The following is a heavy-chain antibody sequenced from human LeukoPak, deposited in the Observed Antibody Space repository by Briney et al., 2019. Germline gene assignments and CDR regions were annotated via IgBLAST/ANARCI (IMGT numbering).Heavy chain of an antibody. V-gene: IGHV3-21*01. CDR2: ISSSSYI. J-gene: IGHJ5*02. CDR3: AYGTTGNNWFDP. CDR1: GFTFSSYS. D-gene: IGHD1-1*01. Sequence: GGSLRLSCAATGFTFSSYSMNWVRQAPGKGLEWVSSISSSSYIYYADSVKGRFTISRDNAKNSLYLQMNSLRAEDTAVYYCAYGTTGNNWFDPWGQGTLVTVSS.